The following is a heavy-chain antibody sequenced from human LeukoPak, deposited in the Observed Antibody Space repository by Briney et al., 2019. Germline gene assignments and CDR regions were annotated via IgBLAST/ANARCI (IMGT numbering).Heavy chain of an antibody. CDR2: IYYSGIT. D-gene: IGHD6-19*01. J-gene: IGHJ4*02. V-gene: IGHV4-39*01. CDR1: GGFISSSSYY. CDR3: ARASKDGYSSGHKWKY. Sequence: SETLSLTCTVSGGFISSSSYYWGWIRQPPGKGLEWIGSIYYSGITYYNASLKSRVTISVDTSKNQFSLNLSSVTAADTAVYYCARASKDGYSSGHKWKYWGQGTLVTVSS.